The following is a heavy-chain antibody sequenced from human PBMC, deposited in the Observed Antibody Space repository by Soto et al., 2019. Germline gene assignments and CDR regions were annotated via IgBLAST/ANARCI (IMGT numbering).Heavy chain of an antibody. CDR2: ISPIFGTA. J-gene: IGHJ2*01. CDR3: ATTPATVVTFWYFDL. CDR1: GGTFSSYA. V-gene: IGHV1-69*12. Sequence: QVQLMQSGAEVKKPGSSVKVSCKASGGTFSSYAISWVRQAPGQGLEWMGGISPIFGTANYAQKFQGRVTITADESTSTAYMELSSLRSEDTAVYYCATTPATVVTFWYFDLWGRGTLVTVSS. D-gene: IGHD4-17*01.